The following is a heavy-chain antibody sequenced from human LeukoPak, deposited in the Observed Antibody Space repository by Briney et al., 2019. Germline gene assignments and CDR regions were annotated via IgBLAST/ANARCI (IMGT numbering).Heavy chain of an antibody. CDR2: IYHSGTTYSGST. D-gene: IGHD3/OR15-3a*01. J-gene: IGHJ4*02. CDR1: GASMSNYY. CDR3: XRQTGSGLFILP. V-gene: IGHV4-59*04. Sequence: SETLSLTCNVSGASMSNYYWVWIRQPPGKGLEWIGSIYHSGTTYSGSTYYNPSLKSRVTISLDTSKNQFSLRLTSLTAADTAXXXXXRQTGSGLFILPGGQGTLVTVSS.